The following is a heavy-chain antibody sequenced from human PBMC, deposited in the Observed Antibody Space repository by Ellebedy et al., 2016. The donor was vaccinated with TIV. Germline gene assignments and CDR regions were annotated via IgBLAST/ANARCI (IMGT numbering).Heavy chain of an antibody. J-gene: IGHJ4*02. D-gene: IGHD6-13*01. CDR3: ARGVAAAGTRGPRSFDY. CDR1: GGSFSGYY. CDR2: INHSGST. V-gene: IGHV4-34*01. Sequence: SETLSLTXAVYGGSFSGYYWSWIRQPPGKGLEWIGEINHSGSTNYNPSLKSRVTISVDTSKNQFSLKLSSVTAADTAVYYCARGVAAAGTRGPRSFDYWGQGTLVTVSS.